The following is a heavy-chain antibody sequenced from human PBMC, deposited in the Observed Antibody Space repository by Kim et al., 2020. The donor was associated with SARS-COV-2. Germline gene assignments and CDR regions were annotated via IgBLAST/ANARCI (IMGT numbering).Heavy chain of an antibody. CDR3: ASQSLGYCSGGSCYSEDHYYGMDV. D-gene: IGHD2-15*01. J-gene: IGHJ6*02. CDR2: IYPGDSDT. V-gene: IGHV5-51*01. Sequence: GESLKISCKGSGYSFTSYWIGWVRQMPGKGLEWMGIIYPGDSDTRYSPSFQGQVTISADKSISTAYLQWSSLKASDTAMYYCASQSLGYCSGGSCYSEDHYYGMDVWGQGTTVTVSS. CDR1: GYSFTSYW.